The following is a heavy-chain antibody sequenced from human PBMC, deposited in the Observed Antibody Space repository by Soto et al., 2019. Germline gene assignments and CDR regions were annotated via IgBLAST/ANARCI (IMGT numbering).Heavy chain of an antibody. CDR2: IIPIFGTA. D-gene: IGHD3-10*01. V-gene: IGHV1-69*13. CDR1: GGTFSSYA. CDR3: ARGGYYGSGSYRADNYYYYGMDV. J-gene: IGHJ6*02. Sequence: ASVKVSCKASGGTFSSYAISWVRQAPGQGLEWMGGIIPIFGTANYAQKFQGRVTITADESTSTAYMELGSLRSEDTAVYYCARGGYYGSGSYRADNYYYYGMDVWGQGTTVTVSS.